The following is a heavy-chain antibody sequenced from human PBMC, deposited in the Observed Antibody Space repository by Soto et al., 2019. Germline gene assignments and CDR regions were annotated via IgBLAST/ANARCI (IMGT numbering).Heavy chain of an antibody. V-gene: IGHV3-21*01. CDR2: ISSSSSYI. CDR1: GFTFSSYS. D-gene: IGHD6-19*01. J-gene: IGHJ4*02. Sequence: PGGSLRLSCAASGFTFSSYSMNWVRQAPGKGLEWVSSISSSSSYIYYADSVKGRFTISRDNAKNSLYLQMNSPRAEDTAVYYCARTLGAVAGTFDYWGQGNLVTVS. CDR3: ARTLGAVAGTFDY.